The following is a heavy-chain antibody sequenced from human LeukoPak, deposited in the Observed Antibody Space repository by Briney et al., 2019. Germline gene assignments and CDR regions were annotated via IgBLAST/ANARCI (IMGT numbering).Heavy chain of an antibody. CDR1: GGSFSGYY. D-gene: IGHD3-22*01. CDR3: ARRGVGYYDSSGYYALDY. V-gene: IGHV4-34*01. Sequence: SETLSLTCAVYGGSFSGYYWSWIRQPPGKGLEWIGEINHSGSTNYNPSLKSRVTISVDTSKNQFSLKLSSVTAADTAVYYCARRGVGYYDSSGYYALDYWGQGTLVTVSS. CDR2: INHSGST. J-gene: IGHJ4*02.